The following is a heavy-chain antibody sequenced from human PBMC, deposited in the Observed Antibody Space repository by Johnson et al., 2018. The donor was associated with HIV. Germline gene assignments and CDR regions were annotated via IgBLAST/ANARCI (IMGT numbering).Heavy chain of an antibody. CDR2: IVYDGSQK. CDR3: AKGSGSGWLRDAFDI. J-gene: IGHJ3*02. V-gene: IGHV3-30*02. D-gene: IGHD6-19*01. CDR1: GFMFSSFA. Sequence: QVQLVESGGGVVQPGRSLRLSCAASGFMFSSFAMHWVRQAPGKGLEWVAFIVYDGSQKYYADSVKGRFTISRDNSKNTLYLEMNSLRAEDTAVYYCAKGSGSGWLRDAFDIWGQGTMVTVSS.